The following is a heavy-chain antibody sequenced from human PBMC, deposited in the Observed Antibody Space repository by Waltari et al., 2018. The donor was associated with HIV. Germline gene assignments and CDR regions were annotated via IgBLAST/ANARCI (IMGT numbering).Heavy chain of an antibody. CDR3: ARIDREHKGFDC. Sequence: QVQLQESGPGLVKPSQTLSLTCTVSGGSINSGDYYWSWIRQHPGKGREWSGYLYYTGSTYYNPSLKSRVTISVDMSKNQFSLKLSSVTAADTAVFYCARIDREHKGFDCWGQGTLVTVSS. D-gene: IGHD3-22*01. J-gene: IGHJ4*02. V-gene: IGHV4-31*03. CDR2: LYYTGST. CDR1: GGSINSGDYY.